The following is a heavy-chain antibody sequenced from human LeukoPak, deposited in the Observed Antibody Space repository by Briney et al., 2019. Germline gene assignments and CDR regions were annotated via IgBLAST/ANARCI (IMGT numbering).Heavy chain of an antibody. D-gene: IGHD3/OR15-3a*01. J-gene: IGHJ4*02. CDR2: VSYDGSWD. V-gene: IGHV3-30*07. CDR3: ARQEGTGYLIDY. Sequence: PGGSLRLSCAASGFTFSNYAMHWVRQTPGKGLEWVAFVSYDGSWDSHSDSVKGRFTISRDNSKNTLCLQMNSLRAEDTAVYYCARQEGTGYLIDYWGQGTLVTVSS. CDR1: GFTFSNYA.